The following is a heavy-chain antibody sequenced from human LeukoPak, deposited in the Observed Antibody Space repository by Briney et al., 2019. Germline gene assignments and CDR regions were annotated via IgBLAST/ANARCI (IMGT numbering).Heavy chain of an antibody. V-gene: IGHV1-18*01. CDR3: LRDASGWFLGVQEFHF. CDR2: ISGHSGDT. D-gene: IGHD6-19*01. J-gene: IGHJ4*02. CDR1: GYSFNTYG. Sequence: SVKVSCKTSGYSFNTYGITWVRQAPGQGLAWMEWISGHSGDTQYARKFQGRVTLTTDSSTNTAYMDLRALKSDDTAVYYCLRDASGWFLGVQEFHFWGQGTLVIVSS.